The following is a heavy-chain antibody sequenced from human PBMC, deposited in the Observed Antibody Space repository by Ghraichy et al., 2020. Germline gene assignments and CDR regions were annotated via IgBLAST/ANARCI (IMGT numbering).Heavy chain of an antibody. D-gene: IGHD3-16*01. CDR2: IKSKTDGGTT. V-gene: IGHV3-15*01. Sequence: GGSLRLSCAASGFTFSNAWMSWVRQAPGKGLEWVGRIKSKTDGGTTDYAAPVKGRFTISRDDSKNTLYLQMNSLKTEDTAVYYCTTDGSHYDYVFLFDPWGQGTLVTVSS. CDR1: GFTFSNAW. J-gene: IGHJ5*02. CDR3: TTDGSHYDYVFLFDP.